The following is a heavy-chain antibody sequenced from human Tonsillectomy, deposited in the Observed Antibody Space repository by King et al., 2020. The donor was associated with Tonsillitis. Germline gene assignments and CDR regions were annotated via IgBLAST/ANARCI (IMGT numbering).Heavy chain of an antibody. CDR3: ARDQNYYDSSGYYRGGFDY. CDR1: GGSISSYY. D-gene: IGHD3-22*01. CDR2: IYYSGST. V-gene: IGHV4-59*01. J-gene: IGHJ4*02. Sequence: QLQESGPGLVKPSETLSLTCTVSGGSISSYYWSWIRQPPGKGLEWVGYIYYSGSTNYNPSVKSRVTISVETSKNQFSLKLSSVTAADTAVYYCARDQNYYDSSGYYRGGFDYWGQGTLVTVSS.